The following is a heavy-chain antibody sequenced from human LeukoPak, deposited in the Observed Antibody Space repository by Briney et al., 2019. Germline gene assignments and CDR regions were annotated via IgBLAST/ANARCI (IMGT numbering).Heavy chain of an antibody. V-gene: IGHV4-59*01. J-gene: IGHJ3*02. CDR3: ASCCYDFHPAAFDI. D-gene: IGHD5-12*01. Sequence: SETLSLTCTVSGGSISSYYWSWIRQPPGKGLEWIGYIYYSGSTNYNPSLKSRVTISVDTSKNQFSLKLSSVTAADTAVYYCASCCYDFHPAAFDIWGQGTMVTVSS. CDR1: GGSISSYY. CDR2: IYYSGST.